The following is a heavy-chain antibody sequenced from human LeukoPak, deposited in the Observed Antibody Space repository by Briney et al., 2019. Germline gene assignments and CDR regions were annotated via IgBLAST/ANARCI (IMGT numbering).Heavy chain of an antibody. Sequence: GGSLRLSCAASGFTFSSYSMNWVRQAPGKGLEWVSSISSSSSYIYYADSVKGRFTISRDNAKNSLYLQMNSLRAEDTAVYYCARVNRDSYYYYYGMDVWGQGTTVTVSS. J-gene: IGHJ6*02. CDR2: ISSSSSYI. CDR1: GFTFSSYS. CDR3: ARVNRDSYYYYYGMDV. V-gene: IGHV3-21*01. D-gene: IGHD5-18*01.